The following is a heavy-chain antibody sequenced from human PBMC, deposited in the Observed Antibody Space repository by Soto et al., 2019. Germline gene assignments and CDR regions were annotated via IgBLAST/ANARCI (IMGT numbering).Heavy chain of an antibody. Sequence: QVHLQEPGPGLGHPSQTLSLPSPVPVGPISRGVNNWSWIRQHPGTGLEWIGHIPYSGSTYYNTSLKSRVTISVDTSRNQFSLIVNSVTAADTAVYYCARGVLHWGQGTLVTVSS. CDR1: VGPISRGVNN. CDR2: IPYSGST. J-gene: IGHJ4*01. CDR3: ARGVLH. V-gene: IGHV4-31*03.